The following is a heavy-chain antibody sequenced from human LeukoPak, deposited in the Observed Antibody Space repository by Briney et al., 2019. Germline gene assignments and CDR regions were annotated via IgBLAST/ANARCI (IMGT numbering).Heavy chain of an antibody. CDR2: ISRSATSI. J-gene: IGHJ4*02. Sequence: GGSLRLSCVPSGFTLTTYTMAWVRQAPGNGLEWVSLISRSATSIYYADSVKGRFTISRDSAKSSLCLQMNSLRAEDTAVYYCARARLRGGYNFYFDFGGQGMVVTVSS. D-gene: IGHD5-24*01. V-gene: IGHV3-21*03. CDR3: ARARLRGGYNFYFDF. CDR1: GFTLTTYT.